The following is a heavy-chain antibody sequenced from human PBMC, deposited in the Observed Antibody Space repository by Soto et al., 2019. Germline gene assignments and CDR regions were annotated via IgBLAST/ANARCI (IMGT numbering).Heavy chain of an antibody. J-gene: IGHJ4*01. CDR1: GFTFSSYA. Sequence: TGGSLRLSCAASGFTFSSYAMNWVRQAPGKGLERVSTISNSGGSTYYADSVKGRFTISRDNSRSTLYLQMNSLRAEDTAVYYCANHASSGWQLDYWGHGTLVTVSS. V-gene: IGHV3-23*01. D-gene: IGHD6-19*01. CDR2: ISNSGGST. CDR3: ANHASSGWQLDY.